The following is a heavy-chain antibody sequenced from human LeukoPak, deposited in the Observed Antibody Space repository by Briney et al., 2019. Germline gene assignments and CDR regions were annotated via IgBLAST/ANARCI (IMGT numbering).Heavy chain of an antibody. CDR1: GGSINNYY. CDR3: ARIYPALFDN. Sequence: SETLSLTCNVSGGSINNYYWNWIRQPAGKGLEWIGRIYSSGSTNYNPSLKSRVTMSVDTSKDQFSLKLSSVTAADTAVYYCARIYPALFDNWGQGTLVTVSS. J-gene: IGHJ4*02. CDR2: IYSSGST. D-gene: IGHD3-16*02. V-gene: IGHV4-4*07.